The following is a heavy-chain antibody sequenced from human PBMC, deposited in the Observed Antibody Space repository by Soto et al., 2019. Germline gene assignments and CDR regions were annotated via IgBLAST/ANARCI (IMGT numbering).Heavy chain of an antibody. CDR1: GGTFSSYA. J-gene: IGHJ5*02. V-gene: IGHV1-69*13. CDR2: IIPIFGTA. D-gene: IGHD1-1*01. Sequence: ASVKVSCKASGGTFSSYAISWVRQAPGQGLEWMGGIIPIFGTANYAQKFQGRVTITADESTSTAYMELSSLRSEDTAVYYCARTQARVDETTGTKYNWFDPWGQGTLVTVSS. CDR3: ARTQARVDETTGTKYNWFDP.